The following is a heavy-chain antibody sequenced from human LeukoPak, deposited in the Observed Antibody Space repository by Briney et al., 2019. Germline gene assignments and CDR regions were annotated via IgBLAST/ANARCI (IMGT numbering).Heavy chain of an antibody. V-gene: IGHV3-7*01. J-gene: IGHJ4*02. Sequence: GRSLRLSCAASGFTFSSYWMSWVRQAPGKGLEWVANIKYDGGENYYVDSVKGRFTISRDNADNSLYLQMNSLRDEDTAVYYCARDFTHGGSFDYWGQGTLVTVPS. CDR2: IKYDGGEN. CDR3: ARDFTHGGSFDY. CDR1: GFTFSSYW. D-gene: IGHD1-26*01.